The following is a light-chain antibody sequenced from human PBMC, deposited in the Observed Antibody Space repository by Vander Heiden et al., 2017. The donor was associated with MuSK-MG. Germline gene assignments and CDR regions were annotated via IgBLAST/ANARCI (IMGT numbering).Light chain of an antibody. V-gene: IGKV3-11*01. CDR2: DAP. Sequence: EIVLTQSPATLSLSPGERATLSCRASQSVSSYLAWYQQKPGQAPRLLIYDAPYRATGIPARFSGSGSGTDFTLTISSLEPEDFAVYYCQQRSGSFGQGTKLEIK. CDR3: QQRSGS. CDR1: QSVSSY. J-gene: IGKJ2*04.